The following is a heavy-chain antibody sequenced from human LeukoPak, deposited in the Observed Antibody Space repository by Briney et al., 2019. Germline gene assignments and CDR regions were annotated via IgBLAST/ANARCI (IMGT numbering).Heavy chain of an antibody. Sequence: SETLSLTCTVSGGSISSGSYYWSWIRQPAGKGLEWIGRIYTSGSTNYNPSLKSRVTISVDTSKNQFSLKLSSVTAADTAVYYCARDGVVVPAAGYYYYYMDVWGKGTTVTVPS. D-gene: IGHD2-2*01. CDR2: IYTSGST. J-gene: IGHJ6*03. V-gene: IGHV4-61*02. CDR1: GGSISSGSYY. CDR3: ARDGVVVPAAGYYYYYMDV.